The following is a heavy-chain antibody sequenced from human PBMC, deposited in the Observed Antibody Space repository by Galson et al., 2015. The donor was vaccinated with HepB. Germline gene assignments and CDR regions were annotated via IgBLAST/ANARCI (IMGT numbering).Heavy chain of an antibody. CDR3: AYPRREWVRGAFDI. V-gene: IGHV3-30-3*01. CDR2: ISYDGSNK. J-gene: IGHJ3*02. D-gene: IGHD3-10*01. Sequence: SLRLSCAASGFTFSSYAMHWVRQAPGKGLEWVAVISYDGSNKYYADSVKGRFTISRDNSKNTLYLQMNSLRAEDTAVYYCAYPRREWVRGAFDIWGQGTIVTVSS. CDR1: GFTFSSYA.